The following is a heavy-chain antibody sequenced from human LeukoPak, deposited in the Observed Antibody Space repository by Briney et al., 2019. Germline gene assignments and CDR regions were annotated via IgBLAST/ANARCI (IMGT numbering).Heavy chain of an antibody. J-gene: IGHJ6*02. Sequence: ASVKVSCKASGYTFTGYYMHWVRQAPGQGLEWMGWINPNSGCTNYAQKFQGRVTMTRDTSISTAYMELSRLRSDDTAVYYCARQGITWDIVVVPAAKGVDGMDVWGQGTTVTVS. V-gene: IGHV1-2*02. CDR3: ARQGITWDIVVVPAAKGVDGMDV. D-gene: IGHD2-2*01. CDR1: GYTFTGYY. CDR2: INPNSGCT.